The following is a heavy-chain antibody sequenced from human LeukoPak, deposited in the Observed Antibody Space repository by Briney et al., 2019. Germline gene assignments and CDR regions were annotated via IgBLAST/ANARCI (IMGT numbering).Heavy chain of an antibody. Sequence: SVKVSCKASGGTFSSYAISWVRQAPGQGLEWMGRIIPIFGIANYAQKFQGRVTITADKSASTAYMELSSLRSEDTAVYYCARDGSGNYYYYGMDVWGQGTTVTVSS. D-gene: IGHD5-12*01. CDR2: IIPIFGIA. CDR1: GGTFSSYA. J-gene: IGHJ6*02. V-gene: IGHV1-69*04. CDR3: ARDGSGNYYYYGMDV.